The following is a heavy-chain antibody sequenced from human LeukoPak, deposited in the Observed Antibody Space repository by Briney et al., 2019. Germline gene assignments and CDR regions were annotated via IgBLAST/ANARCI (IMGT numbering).Heavy chain of an antibody. D-gene: IGHD2-2*03. CDR2: IKPDGSEK. CDR3: AGGRTWITDS. V-gene: IGHV3-7*04. CDR1: EFTLSSYW. J-gene: IGHJ4*02. Sequence: TGGSLRLSCAASEFTLSSYWMNWLRQAPGNGLEWVPKIKPDGSEKNYVESEKGRFTISRNNAKTSLDLQMNSLRAEDKAVYYCAGGRTWITDSWGESTLVTVSS.